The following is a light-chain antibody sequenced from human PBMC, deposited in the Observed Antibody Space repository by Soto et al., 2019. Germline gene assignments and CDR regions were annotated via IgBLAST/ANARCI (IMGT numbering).Light chain of an antibody. V-gene: IGKV4-1*01. CDR1: QSVLYSSNNKNY. CDR2: WAS. J-gene: IGKJ1*01. CDR3: QQYYSTPRT. Sequence: DIVMTQSPDSLAVSLGERATINCKSSQSVLYSSNNKNYLAWYQQKPGQPPKLLIYWASTRESGVPDRFSGRGSGTDFTLTTSSLQAEDVAVSYCQQYYSTPRTFGQGTKVEIK.